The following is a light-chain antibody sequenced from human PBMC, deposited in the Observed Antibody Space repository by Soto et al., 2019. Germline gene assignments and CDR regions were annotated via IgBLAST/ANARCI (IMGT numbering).Light chain of an antibody. Sequence: DNGLTKSPSTLSLSPGERASLSCRASQSVSTYLAWYQQKPGQAPRLLIYGASSRATGIPDRFSGSGSGTDFTLTISRLEPEDFAVYYCQQYGSSRTWTFGQGTKVDIK. J-gene: IGKJ1*01. V-gene: IGKV3-20*01. CDR2: GAS. CDR3: QQYGSSRTWT. CDR1: QSVSTY.